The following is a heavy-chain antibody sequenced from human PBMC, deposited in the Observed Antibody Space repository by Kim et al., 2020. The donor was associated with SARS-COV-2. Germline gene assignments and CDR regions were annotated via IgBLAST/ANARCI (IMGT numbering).Heavy chain of an antibody. CDR2: IYPGDSDT. CDR3: ASSQAMGQLGLDP. Sequence: GESLKISCKGSGYSFTSYWIGWVRQMPGKGLEWMGIIYPGDSDTRYSPSFQGQVTISADKSINTAYLQWSSLKASDTAMYYCASSQAMGQLGLDPWGQGTLVTVSS. CDR1: GYSFTSYW. D-gene: IGHD6-6*01. V-gene: IGHV5-51*01. J-gene: IGHJ5*02.